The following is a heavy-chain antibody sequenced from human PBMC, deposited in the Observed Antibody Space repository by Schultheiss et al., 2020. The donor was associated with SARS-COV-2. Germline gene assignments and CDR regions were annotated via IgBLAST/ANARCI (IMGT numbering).Heavy chain of an antibody. CDR1: GFTFSSYA. V-gene: IGHV3-23*01. D-gene: IGHD3-16*01. CDR2: ISGSGGST. CDR3: AKDGYDLGAFDL. Sequence: GGSLRLSCAASGFTFSSYAMSWVRQAPGKGLEWVSAISGSGGSTYYADSVKGRFTISRDNSKSTLYLQMNSLRAEETAIYYCAKDGYDLGAFDLWGQGTMVTVSS. J-gene: IGHJ3*01.